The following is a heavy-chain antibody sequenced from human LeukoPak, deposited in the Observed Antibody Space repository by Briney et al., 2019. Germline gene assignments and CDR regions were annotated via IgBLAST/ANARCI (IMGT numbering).Heavy chain of an antibody. D-gene: IGHD1-26*01. CDR3: AIGQWELLAYYFDY. Sequence: SETLSLTCTVSGGSISSGSYYWSWIRQPAGKGLEWIGRIYTSGSTNYNPSLKSRVTISVDTSKNQFSLKLSSVTAADTAVYYCAIGQWELLAYYFDYWGQGTLVTVSS. J-gene: IGHJ4*02. V-gene: IGHV4-61*02. CDR1: GGSISSGSYY. CDR2: IYTSGST.